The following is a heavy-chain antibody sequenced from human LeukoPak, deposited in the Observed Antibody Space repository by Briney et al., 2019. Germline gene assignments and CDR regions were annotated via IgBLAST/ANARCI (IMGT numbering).Heavy chain of an antibody. CDR1: GFTFSGYE. V-gene: IGHV3-48*03. CDR3: ARGVSY. Sequence: GGSLRLSCAASGFTFSGYEMNWVRQAPGKGLEWVAYSSGSGNTIYYADSVKGRFTISRDNAKNSLYLQMNSLRAEDTAVYYCARGVSYWGQGTLVTVSS. D-gene: IGHD2-21*01. CDR2: SSGSGNTI. J-gene: IGHJ4*02.